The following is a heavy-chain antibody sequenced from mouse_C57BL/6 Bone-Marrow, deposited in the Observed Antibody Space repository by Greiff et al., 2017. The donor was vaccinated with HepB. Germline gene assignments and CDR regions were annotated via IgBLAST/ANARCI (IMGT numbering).Heavy chain of an antibody. J-gene: IGHJ1*03. D-gene: IGHD1-1*02. CDR1: GYAFSSSW. CDR3: ARRMVGGYGYVDV. V-gene: IGHV1-82*01. Sequence: VQLQESGPELVKPGASVKLSCKASGYAFSSSWMHWVKQRPGKGLEWIGRIYPGDGDTHYTWKFKGKATLTADKSTSTAYMQLSSLTSEDAAVYFCARRMVGGYGYVDVWGTGTTVTVSS. CDR2: IYPGDGDT.